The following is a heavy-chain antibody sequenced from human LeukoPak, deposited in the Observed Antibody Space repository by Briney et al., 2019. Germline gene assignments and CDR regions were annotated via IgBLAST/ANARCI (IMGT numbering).Heavy chain of an antibody. CDR3: ARGPAAIFFDY. D-gene: IGHD2-2*01. J-gene: IGHJ4*02. CDR1: GGSFSGYY. CDR2: INHSGST. Sequence: SETLSLTCAVYGGSFSGYYWSWIRQPPGKGPEWIGEINHSGSTNYNPSLKSRVTISVDTSKNQFSLKLSSVTAADTAVYYCARGPAAIFFDYWGQGTLVTVSS. V-gene: IGHV4-34*01.